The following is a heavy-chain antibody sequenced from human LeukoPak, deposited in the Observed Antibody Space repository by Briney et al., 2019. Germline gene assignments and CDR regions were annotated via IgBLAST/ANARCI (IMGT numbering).Heavy chain of an antibody. D-gene: IGHD3-22*01. CDR1: GGSISSSNW. Sequence: SGTLSLTCAVSGGSISSSNWWSWVRQPPGKGLEWIGEIYHSGSTNYNPSLKSRVTISVDKSKNQFSLKLSSVTAADTAVYYCATKAYYYDSSGYYEAFDYWGQGTLVTVSS. CDR2: IYHSGST. CDR3: ATKAYYYDSSGYYEAFDY. V-gene: IGHV4-4*02. J-gene: IGHJ4*02.